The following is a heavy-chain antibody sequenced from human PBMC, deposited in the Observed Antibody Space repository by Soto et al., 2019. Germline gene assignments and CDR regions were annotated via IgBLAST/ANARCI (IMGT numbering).Heavy chain of an antibody. CDR2: INVANGNT. CDR3: ARDITMIVVVITTFGFDP. D-gene: IGHD3-22*01. CDR1: GYTFSSYA. V-gene: IGHV1-3*01. Sequence: QVQLVQSGAEVKKPGASVKVSCKASGYTFSSYALHWVRQAPGQRLEWMGWINVANGNTKYSQKFQGRVSITRDTSASTACMELSSLRSEDTAVYYCARDITMIVVVITTFGFDPWGQGTLVTVSS. J-gene: IGHJ5*02.